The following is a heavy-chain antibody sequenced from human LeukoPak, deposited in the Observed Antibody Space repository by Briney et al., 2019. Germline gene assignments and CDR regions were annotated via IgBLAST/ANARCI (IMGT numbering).Heavy chain of an antibody. CDR3: ARDSGHTGYDLLDY. CDR1: GFTFNSYW. D-gene: IGHD5-12*01. Sequence: GGSLRLSCADSGFTFNSYWMGWARQTPGKGLEWVANIKHDGSEKYYVDSVEGRFTISRDNAKNSLFLQMNSLRAEDTAVYYCARDSGHTGYDLLDYWGQGTLVTVSS. V-gene: IGHV3-7*03. CDR2: IKHDGSEK. J-gene: IGHJ4*02.